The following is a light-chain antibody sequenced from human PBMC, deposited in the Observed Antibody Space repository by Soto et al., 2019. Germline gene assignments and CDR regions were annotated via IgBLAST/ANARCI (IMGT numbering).Light chain of an antibody. J-gene: IGKJ1*01. Sequence: EIVLTQSPATLSLSPGERATLSCRASQSVRNYLAWYQQKPGQAPRLLIYDASNRATGIPGRFSGSGSGTEFTLTISSLEPEDFAVYYCQQRSNWPWTFGQGTKVEIK. CDR3: QQRSNWPWT. CDR1: QSVRNY. CDR2: DAS. V-gene: IGKV3-11*01.